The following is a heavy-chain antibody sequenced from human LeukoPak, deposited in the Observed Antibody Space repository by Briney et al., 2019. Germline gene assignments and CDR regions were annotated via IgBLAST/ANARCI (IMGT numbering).Heavy chain of an antibody. CDR3: AKSYNGYESKPDY. V-gene: IGHV3-23*01. J-gene: IGHJ4*02. Sequence: GGSLRLSCAASGFTFSSYWMHWVRQAPGKGLEWVSSISNSGGRTFYTDSVKGRFTISRDNSKITLYLQMNSLRAEDTAVYYCAKSYNGYESKPDYWGQGTLVTVSS. CDR1: GFTFSSYW. CDR2: ISNSGGRT. D-gene: IGHD5-12*01.